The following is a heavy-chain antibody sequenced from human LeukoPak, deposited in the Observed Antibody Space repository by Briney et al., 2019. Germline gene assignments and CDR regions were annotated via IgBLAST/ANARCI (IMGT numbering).Heavy chain of an antibody. Sequence: ASVKVSCTASGYTFTSYAMNWVRQAPGQGLEWMGWINTNTGNPTYAQGFTGRFVFSLDTSVSTAYLQISSLKAEDTAVYYCARGGYSYGPKYYYYYYMYVWGKGTTVTVSS. CDR2: INTNTGNP. CDR1: GYTFTSYA. V-gene: IGHV7-4-1*02. CDR3: ARGGYSYGPKYYYYYYMYV. D-gene: IGHD5-18*01. J-gene: IGHJ6*03.